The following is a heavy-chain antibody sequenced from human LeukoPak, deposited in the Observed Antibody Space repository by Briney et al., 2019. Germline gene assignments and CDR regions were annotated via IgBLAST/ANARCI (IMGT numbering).Heavy chain of an antibody. CDR2: IYYSGST. CDR1: GGSISSYY. D-gene: IGHD1-26*01. V-gene: IGHV4-59*01. J-gene: IGHJ3*02. Sequence: PSETLSLTCTVSGGSISSYYWSWIRQPPGKGLEWIGYIYYSGSTNYNPSLKSRVTISVDTSKNQFSLKLSSVTAADTAVYYCARDSGFDAFDIWGQGTMVTVSS. CDR3: ARDSGFDAFDI.